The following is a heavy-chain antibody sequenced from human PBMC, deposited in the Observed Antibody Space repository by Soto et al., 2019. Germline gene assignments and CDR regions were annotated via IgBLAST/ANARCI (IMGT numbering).Heavy chain of an antibody. D-gene: IGHD3-10*01. CDR2: VSEDGVAT. Sequence: EVQVLESGGGLIQPGGSLRLSCAASGFPFSTYAMSWVGQAPGKGLEWVSTVSEDGVATYYADSVKGRFTISRDNSKNTVYLQINSLRADDTAVYYCARNKGSGSHTLYSFAYWGQGTLVSVSS. V-gene: IGHV3-23*01. CDR1: GFPFSTYA. CDR3: ARNKGSGSHTLYSFAY. J-gene: IGHJ4*02.